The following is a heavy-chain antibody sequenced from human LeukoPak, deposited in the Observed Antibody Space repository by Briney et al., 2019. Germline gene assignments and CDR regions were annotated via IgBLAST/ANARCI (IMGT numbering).Heavy chain of an antibody. V-gene: IGHV3-23*01. D-gene: IGHD1-26*01. CDR3: AKLVDSASMI. CDR2: ISGSGAGT. CDR1: GFTFSNYA. Sequence: PGGSLRLSRAASGFTFSNYAMIWVRQAPGKGLEWVSAISGSGAGTYYADSVKGRFTISGDNSRNTLYLQMNSLRPEDTAVYFCAKLVDSASMIWGRGTLVTVSS. J-gene: IGHJ4*02.